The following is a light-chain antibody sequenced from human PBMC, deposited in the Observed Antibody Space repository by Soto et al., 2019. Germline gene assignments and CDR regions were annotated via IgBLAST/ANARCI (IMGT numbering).Light chain of an antibody. CDR2: GDS. Sequence: AIQMTQSPSSLSASVGDRGTISCLASQGIGNALGWYQQKTGKPPKVLIYGDSNLQSGVPQRFSGSGSGTDLNLAISRLQPEDSATYYCLKDINYPWTCGQGTKVDIK. CDR3: LKDINYPWT. CDR1: QGIGNA. J-gene: IGKJ1*01. V-gene: IGKV1-6*01.